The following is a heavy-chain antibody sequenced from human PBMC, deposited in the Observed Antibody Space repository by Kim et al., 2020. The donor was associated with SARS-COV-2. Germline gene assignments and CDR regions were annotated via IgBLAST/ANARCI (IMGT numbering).Heavy chain of an antibody. CDR2: DT. Sequence: DTRYSPSFQGQVTISADKSISTAYLQWSSLKASDTAMYYCARHGAAEFDYWGQGTLVTVSS. CDR3: ARHGAAEFDY. D-gene: IGHD6-13*01. J-gene: IGHJ4*02. V-gene: IGHV5-51*01.